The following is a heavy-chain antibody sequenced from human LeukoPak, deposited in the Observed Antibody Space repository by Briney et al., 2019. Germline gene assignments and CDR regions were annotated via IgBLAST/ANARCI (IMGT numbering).Heavy chain of an antibody. D-gene: IGHD3-10*01. CDR3: AKDQGSSTWGLEY. CDR1: GFTVSSNY. CDR2: IYSGGST. V-gene: IGHV3-53*05. J-gene: IGHJ4*02. Sequence: PGGSLRLSCAASGFTVSSNYMSWVRQAPGKGLEWVSVIYSGGSTYYADSVKGRFTISRDNSKNTLYLQMNSLRVEDTALYYCAKDQGSSTWGLEYWGQGTLVTVSS.